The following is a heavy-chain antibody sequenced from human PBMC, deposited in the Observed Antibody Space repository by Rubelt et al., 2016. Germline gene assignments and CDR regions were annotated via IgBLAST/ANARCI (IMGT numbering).Heavy chain of an antibody. CDR1: GGSFSGYY. CDR2: INHSGST. J-gene: IGHJ4*02. Sequence: QVQLQQWGAGLLKPSETLSLTCAVYGGSFSGYYWTWIRQPPGKGLEWIGEINHSGSTNYNPSLKHRVTITIDTSNNRFSPRLRCVTAADTALYYCVKMIVGATGDWGQGTQVTVSS. CDR3: VKMIVGATGD. D-gene: IGHD1-26*01. V-gene: IGHV4-34*01.